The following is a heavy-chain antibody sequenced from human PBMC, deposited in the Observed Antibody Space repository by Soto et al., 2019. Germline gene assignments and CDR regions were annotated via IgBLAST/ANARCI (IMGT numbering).Heavy chain of an antibody. J-gene: IGHJ4*02. V-gene: IGHV1-46*03. CDR1: GYTFTSYY. CDR2: INPSGGST. Sequence: ASVKVSCKASGYTFTSYYMHWVRQAPGQGLEWMGIINPSGGSTSYAQKFQGRVTMTRDTSTSTVYMELSSLRSEDTAVYYCARDRAHYDSSGYYFEGFDYWGQGTLVTVSS. D-gene: IGHD3-22*01. CDR3: ARDRAHYDSSGYYFEGFDY.